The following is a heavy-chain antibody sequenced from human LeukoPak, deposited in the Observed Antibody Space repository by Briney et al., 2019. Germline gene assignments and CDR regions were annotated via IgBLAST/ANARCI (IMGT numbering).Heavy chain of an antibody. J-gene: IGHJ4*02. CDR1: GGSISSGSYY. V-gene: IGHV4-61*02. Sequence: PSETLSLTXTVSGGSISSGSYYWSWLRQPAGTGLEWLGRIYTSGSTNYNPSLKRRVTISVDTSKNQFSLKLSSVAAADTAVYYCASRYCSGGSCYSQGEYWGQGTLVTVSS. CDR2: IYTSGST. D-gene: IGHD2-15*01. CDR3: ASRYCSGGSCYSQGEY.